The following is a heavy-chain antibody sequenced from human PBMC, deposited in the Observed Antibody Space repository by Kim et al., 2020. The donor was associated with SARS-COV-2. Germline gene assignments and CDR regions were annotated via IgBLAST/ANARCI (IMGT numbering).Heavy chain of an antibody. D-gene: IGHD2-8*01. CDR2: INHAGRT. Sequence: SETLSLTCSVYGGSFSPYDWSWVRQPPGKGLEWIGEINHAGRTNYNLSLKSRVTLSVDTPKNQISLKVNSVTAADTAVYYCARGSRMTAWLDPWGQGTLV. V-gene: IGHV4-34*01. CDR3: ARGSRMTAWLDP. J-gene: IGHJ5*02. CDR1: GGSFSPYD.